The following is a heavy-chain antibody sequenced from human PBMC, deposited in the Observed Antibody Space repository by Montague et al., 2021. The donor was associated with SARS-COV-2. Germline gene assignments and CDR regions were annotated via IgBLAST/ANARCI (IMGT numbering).Heavy chain of an antibody. Sequence: SETLSLTCTVYGGSFSGYYWSWIRQPPGKGLEWIGEINHSGSTNYNPSLKSRVTISVDTSKNHFSLKLSSVTAADTAVYYCARSGGVDTKSYYLGDYYYGMDVWGQGTTVTVSS. V-gene: IGHV4-34*01. CDR2: INHSGST. J-gene: IGHJ6*02. CDR1: GGSFSGYY. CDR3: ARSGGVDTKSYYLGDYYYGMDV. D-gene: IGHD1-26*01.